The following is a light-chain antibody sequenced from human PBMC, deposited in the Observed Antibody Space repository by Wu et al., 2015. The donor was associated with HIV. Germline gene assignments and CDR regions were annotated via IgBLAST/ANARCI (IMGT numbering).Light chain of an antibody. V-gene: IGKV1-39*01. CDR1: QGVSTF. J-gene: IGKJ2*01. CDR2: TTF. CDR3: QQSYSSPYN. Sequence: DIQVTQSPSSLSASMGDRVTITCRTSQGVSTFLNWYQQKPGKAPKLLIYTTFTLQGGVPSRFSGSGSRTDFTLTINNLQPEDLATYYCQQSYSSPYNFGQGTKVEMK.